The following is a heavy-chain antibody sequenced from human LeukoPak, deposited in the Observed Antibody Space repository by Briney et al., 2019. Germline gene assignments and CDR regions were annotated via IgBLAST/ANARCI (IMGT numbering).Heavy chain of an antibody. J-gene: IGHJ4*02. Sequence: GGSLRLSCAASGFTFSDYYMSWIREAPGKRREGGSYISSSGSTIYYADPVRGRFPIYRDNAKNSLYLQMNRLRAEDTAVYYCERRYCSSTSCPYYFDYWGQGTLVTVSS. V-gene: IGHV3-11*04. CDR1: GFTFSDYY. CDR3: ERRYCSSTSCPYYFDY. CDR2: ISSSGSTI. D-gene: IGHD2-2*01.